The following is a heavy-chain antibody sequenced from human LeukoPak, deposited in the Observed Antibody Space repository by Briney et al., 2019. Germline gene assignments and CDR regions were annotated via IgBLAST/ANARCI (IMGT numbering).Heavy chain of an antibody. D-gene: IGHD3-10*01. CDR3: AKSGFGESASYDWFDP. V-gene: IGHV3-23*01. CDR1: GFTFSNYA. J-gene: IGHJ5*02. Sequence: QPAGTLSLSCAASGFTFSNYAMSWVRQAPGKGLEWVSGISGSSGSTYYADSVKGRFTISRDNSKNTLYLQMNSLRAEDTAVYYCAKSGFGESASYDWFDPWGQGTLVTVSS. CDR2: ISGSSGST.